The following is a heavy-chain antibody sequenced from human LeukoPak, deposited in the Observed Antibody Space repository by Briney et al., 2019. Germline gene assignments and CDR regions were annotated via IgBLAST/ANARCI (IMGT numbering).Heavy chain of an antibody. Sequence: GESLNFSCKSSGYIFTNYWSSWVRQMPGRGLEWMGRIDPSDSYTNYSPSFQGHVTISVDKSISSAHLQWSSLKASDTAVYYCAKTRGDYYNCPGMDVWG. CDR1: GYIFTNYW. D-gene: IGHD7-27*01. CDR2: IDPSDSYT. V-gene: IGHV5-10-1*01. CDR3: AKTRGDYYNCPGMDV. J-gene: IGHJ6*02.